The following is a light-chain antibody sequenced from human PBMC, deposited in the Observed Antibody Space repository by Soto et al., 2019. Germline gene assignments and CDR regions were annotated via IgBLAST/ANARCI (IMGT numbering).Light chain of an antibody. Sequence: QSALTQPPSASGSPGQSVTISCTGTNSDVGGYNYVSWYQQHPGKAPKLIIYEVAKRPSGVPDRISGSKSGNTASLTVSGLQAEYEADYYCSSYADRNKFLFGGGTKLTVL. V-gene: IGLV2-8*01. CDR2: EVA. CDR1: NSDVGGYNY. CDR3: SSYADRNKFL. J-gene: IGLJ3*02.